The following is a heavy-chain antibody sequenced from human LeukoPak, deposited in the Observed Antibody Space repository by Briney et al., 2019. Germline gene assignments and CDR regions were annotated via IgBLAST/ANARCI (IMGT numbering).Heavy chain of an antibody. CDR1: GFTFSSNA. CDR3: ARDYYYDSSGLPDY. CDR2: ISYDGSNK. Sequence: GRSLRLSCAASGFTFSSNAMHWVRQAPGKGLEWVAVISYDGSNKYYADSVKGRFTISRDNSKNTLYLQMNSLRAEDTAVYYCARDYYYDSSGLPDYWGQGTLVTVSS. J-gene: IGHJ4*02. D-gene: IGHD3-22*01. V-gene: IGHV3-30*04.